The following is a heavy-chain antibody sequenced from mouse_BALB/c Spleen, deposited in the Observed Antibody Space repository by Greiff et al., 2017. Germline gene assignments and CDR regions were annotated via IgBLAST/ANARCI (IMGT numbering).Heavy chain of an antibody. CDR1: GFNIKDTY. CDR3: ASLLPDY. CDR2: IDPANGNT. J-gene: IGHJ2*01. D-gene: IGHD2-10*01. V-gene: IGHV14-3*02. Sequence: VQLKESGAELVKPGASVKLSCTASGFNIKDTYMHWVKQRPEQGLEWIGRIDPANGNTKYDPKFQGKATITADTSSNTAYLQLSSLTSEDTAVYYCASLLPDYWGQGTTLTVSS.